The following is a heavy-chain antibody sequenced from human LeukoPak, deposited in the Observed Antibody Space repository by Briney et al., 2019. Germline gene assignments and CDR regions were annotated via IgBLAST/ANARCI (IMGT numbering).Heavy chain of an antibody. CDR3: GRYLARAFDI. D-gene: IGHD3-16*01. Sequence: PGGSLRLSCVASGFTFNKYSMSWVRQAPGKGLEWITYIDGGSANIYYADSVKGRFTTSRDNAKNSVYLHMNSLRAEDTAVYYCGRYLARAFDIWGQGTMVTVSS. V-gene: IGHV3-48*04. J-gene: IGHJ3*02. CDR1: GFTFNKYS. CDR2: IDGGSANI.